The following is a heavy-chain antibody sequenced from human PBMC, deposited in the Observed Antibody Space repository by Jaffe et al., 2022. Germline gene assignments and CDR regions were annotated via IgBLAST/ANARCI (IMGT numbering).Heavy chain of an antibody. CDR2: IYYSGST. Sequence: QVQLQESGPGLVKPSETLSLTCTVSGGSISSYYWSWIRQPPGKGLEWIGYIYYSGSTNYNPSLKSRVTISVDTSKNQFSLKLSSVTAADTAVYYCAREEYIAAAGTNRFDPWGQGTLVTVSS. V-gene: IGHV4-59*01. CDR1: GGSISSYY. D-gene: IGHD6-13*01. CDR3: AREEYIAAAGTNRFDP. J-gene: IGHJ5*02.